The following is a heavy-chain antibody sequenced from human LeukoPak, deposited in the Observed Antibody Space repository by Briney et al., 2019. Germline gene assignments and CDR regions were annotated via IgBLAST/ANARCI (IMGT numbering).Heavy chain of an antibody. CDR3: ARGHYYDTSGDY. J-gene: IGHJ4*02. D-gene: IGHD3-22*01. CDR1: GGSISSYY. V-gene: IGHV4-59*01. CDR2: IYYSGGT. Sequence: SETLSLTCTVSGGSISSYYWSWIRQPPGKGLEWIGYIYYSGGTNYNPSLKSRVTISVDTSKNQFSLNLSSVTAADTAVYYCARGHYYDTSGDYWGQGALVTVSS.